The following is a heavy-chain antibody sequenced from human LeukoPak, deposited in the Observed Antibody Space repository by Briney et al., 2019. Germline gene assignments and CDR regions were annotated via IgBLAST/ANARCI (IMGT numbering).Heavy chain of an antibody. V-gene: IGHV3-21*01. D-gene: IGHD2-2*01. Sequence: GGSLRLSCAASGFTFSSYSMNWVRQAPGKALEWVSSISSSGSYIYYADSVKGRFTISKDNAKNSLFLQMNSLRAEDTAVYYCARAQLGYCSSVSCPMDVWGKGTTVTVSS. CDR3: ARAQLGYCSSVSCPMDV. CDR1: GFTFSSYS. CDR2: ISSSGSYI. J-gene: IGHJ6*03.